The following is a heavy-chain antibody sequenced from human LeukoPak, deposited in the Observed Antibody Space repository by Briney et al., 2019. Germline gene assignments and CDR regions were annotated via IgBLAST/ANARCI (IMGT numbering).Heavy chain of an antibody. V-gene: IGHV3-7*01. Sequence: GGSLRLSCAASGFTFSSYWMNWVRQAPGKGLEWVANIKQDGSDTYYVDSVKGRFTISRDNAKNSLYLHMNSLRAEDTAVYYCARAGAAAHFWYSDLWGRGTLVTVSS. CDR3: ARAGAAAHFWYSDL. J-gene: IGHJ2*01. D-gene: IGHD6-13*01. CDR2: IKQDGSDT. CDR1: GFTFSSYW.